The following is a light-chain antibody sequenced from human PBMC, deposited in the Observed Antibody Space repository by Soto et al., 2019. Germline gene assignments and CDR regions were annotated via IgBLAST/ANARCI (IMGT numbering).Light chain of an antibody. CDR2: GAS. Sequence: IVMTQSPATLSVSPGERVTVACRASQNVYTNLAWYQHKPGQAPRLLISGASTGATGIPARFSGSGSGTEFTLTINSLQSEDFAVYYCQQYNNWPITFGQGTRLEIK. CDR1: QNVYTN. CDR3: QQYNNWPIT. V-gene: IGKV3-15*01. J-gene: IGKJ5*01.